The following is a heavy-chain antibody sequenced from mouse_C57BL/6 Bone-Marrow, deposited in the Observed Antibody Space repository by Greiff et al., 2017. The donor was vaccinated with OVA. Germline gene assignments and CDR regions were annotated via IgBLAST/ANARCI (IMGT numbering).Heavy chain of an antibody. J-gene: IGHJ3*01. D-gene: IGHD2-4*01. CDR1: GYAFSSSW. CDR2: IYPGDGDT. CDR3: ARGDYDYLPWFAY. Sequence: VQLQQSGPELVKPGASVNISCKASGYAFSSSWMNWVKQRPGKGLEWIGRIYPGDGDTNYNGKFKGKATLTADKSSSTAYMQLSSLTSEDSAVYFCARGDYDYLPWFAYWGQGTLVTVSA. V-gene: IGHV1-82*01.